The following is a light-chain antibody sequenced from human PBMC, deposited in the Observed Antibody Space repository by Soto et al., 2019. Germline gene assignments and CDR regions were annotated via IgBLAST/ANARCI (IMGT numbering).Light chain of an antibody. J-gene: IGLJ2*01. CDR3: QSYDSSLSGVL. V-gene: IGLV1-40*01. CDR2: DNN. Sequence: QSVLTQPPSVSGAPGQRVTISCTGSSSNIGAGYDVHWYQRLPGTAPKLLIYDNNNRPSGVPDRFSGSKSGTSASLAISGLQAEDEADYYCQSYDSSLSGVLFGGGTKLTVL. CDR1: SSNIGAGYD.